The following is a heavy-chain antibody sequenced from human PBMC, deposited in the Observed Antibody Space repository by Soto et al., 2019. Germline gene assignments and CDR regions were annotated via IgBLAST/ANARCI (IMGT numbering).Heavy chain of an antibody. CDR1: GSTFGRYT. CDR3: AREASGYDSVDL. V-gene: IGHV1-3*01. Sequence: QVQLVQSGAEVKKPGASVKISCQASGSTFGRYTFHWMRQAPGQGLEWLGWINPASGDTRYAQKLQGRVTISRDTSATTQYMEVNSLRSEDTAVYYCAREASGYDSVDLWGQGTLVTVSS. J-gene: IGHJ4*02. CDR2: INPASGDT. D-gene: IGHD5-12*01.